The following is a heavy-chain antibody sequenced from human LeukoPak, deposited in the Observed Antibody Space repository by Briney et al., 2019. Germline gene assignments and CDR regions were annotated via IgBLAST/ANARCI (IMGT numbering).Heavy chain of an antibody. CDR2: IYTSGST. CDR1: GGSISSGSYY. Sequence: SQTLSLTCTVSGGSISSGSYYWSWIRQPAGKGLEWIGRIYTSGSTNYNPSLKSRVTISVDTSKNQFSLKLSSVTAADTAVYYCARAYDFDAFDIWGQGTMVTVSS. D-gene: IGHD3-3*01. CDR3: ARAYDFDAFDI. V-gene: IGHV4-61*02. J-gene: IGHJ3*02.